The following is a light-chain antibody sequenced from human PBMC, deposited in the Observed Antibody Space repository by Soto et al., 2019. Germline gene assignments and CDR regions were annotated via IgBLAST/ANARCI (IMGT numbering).Light chain of an antibody. Sequence: DIQMTQSPSTLSASVGDRVTITCRASQSISSWLAWYQQKPGKAPNLLIYDASSLQSGVPSRFSGSGSGTEFTLTVSSLQPDDFATFYCQQFHSFPWTFGQGTKVDIK. CDR1: QSISSW. V-gene: IGKV1-5*01. CDR2: DAS. J-gene: IGKJ1*01. CDR3: QQFHSFPWT.